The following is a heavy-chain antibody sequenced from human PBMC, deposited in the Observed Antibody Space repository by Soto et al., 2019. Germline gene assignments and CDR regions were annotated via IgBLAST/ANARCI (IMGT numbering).Heavy chain of an antibody. CDR3: AKDTGHRYYPCLDY. CDR2: ISYDGSNK. Sequence: GESLKISCAASGFTFSSYGMHWVRQAPGKGLEWVAVISYDGSNKYYADSVKGRFTISRDNSKNTLYLQMNSLRAEDTAVYYCAKDTGHRYYPCLDYWGQGTLVTVSS. CDR1: GFTFSSYG. V-gene: IGHV3-30*18. J-gene: IGHJ4*02. D-gene: IGHD3-10*01.